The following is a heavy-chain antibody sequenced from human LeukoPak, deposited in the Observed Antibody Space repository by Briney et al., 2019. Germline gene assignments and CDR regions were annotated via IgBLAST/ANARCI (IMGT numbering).Heavy chain of an antibody. V-gene: IGHV1-8*01. D-gene: IGHD3-10*01. CDR1: GYTFTSYD. CDR3: ARQEYYYGSGDTDY. Sequence: GASVKVSCKASGYTFTSYDINWVRQATGQGLEWMGWMNPNSGNTGYAQKFQGRVTMTRNTSISTAYMELSSLRSEDTAVYYCARQEYYYGSGDTDYWRQGTLVTVSS. CDR2: MNPNSGNT. J-gene: IGHJ4*02.